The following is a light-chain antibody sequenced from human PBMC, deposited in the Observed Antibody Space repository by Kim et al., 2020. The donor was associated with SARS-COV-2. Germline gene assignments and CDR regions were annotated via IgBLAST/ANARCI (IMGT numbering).Light chain of an antibody. J-gene: IGLJ2*01. CDR1: TGTVTNGHF. CDR3: LLPYDDGLRKV. CDR2: NTN. Sequence: GTITLTCDSSTGTVTNGHFPYWFQQKPGQAPRALIYNTNYRYSWTPARFSGSLLGGKGALTLSGAQPEDEADYYCLLPYDDGLRKVFGGGTQLTVL. V-gene: IGLV7-46*01.